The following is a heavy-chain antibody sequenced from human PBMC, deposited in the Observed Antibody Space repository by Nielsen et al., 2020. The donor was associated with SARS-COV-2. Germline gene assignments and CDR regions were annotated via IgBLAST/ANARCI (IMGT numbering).Heavy chain of an antibody. Sequence: SETLSLTCTVSGGSITSSNHYWGWIRQPPGRGLEWIGNIYYSGSPYYNPSLKSRVTISADTSKNQFSLRLSSVTAADTAVYYCARSITGTSAAWGQGTLVTVSS. CDR2: IYYSGSP. D-gene: IGHD1-7*01. V-gene: IGHV4-39*01. CDR3: ARSITGTSAA. J-gene: IGHJ5*02. CDR1: GGSITSSNHY.